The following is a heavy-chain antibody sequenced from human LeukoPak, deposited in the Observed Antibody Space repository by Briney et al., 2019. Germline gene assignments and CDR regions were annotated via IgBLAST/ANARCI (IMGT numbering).Heavy chain of an antibody. CDR1: GGSISSNSDY. CDR3: ARGRPYNVGLPPWFDP. J-gene: IGHJ5*02. V-gene: IGHV4-39*07. D-gene: IGHD1-14*01. Sequence: SETLSLTCTVSGGSISSNSDYWGWIRQPPGKGLEWIGSIYYSGTTNYNPSPKSRVTISVDTSRNQFSLNLSSMTAADTAVYYCARGRPYNVGLPPWFDPWGQGTLVTVSS. CDR2: IYYSGTT.